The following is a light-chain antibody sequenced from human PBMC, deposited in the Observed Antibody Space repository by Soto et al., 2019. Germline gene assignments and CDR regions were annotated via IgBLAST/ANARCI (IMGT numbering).Light chain of an antibody. J-gene: IGLJ1*01. CDR1: SSDVAGYNF. CDR3: SSYAGSTTLPYV. V-gene: IGLV2-14*01. CDR2: EVS. Sequence: QSVLTQPASVSGSPGQSITISCTGTSSDVAGYNFVSWYQQHPGKAPKLMIYEVSNRPSGVSNRFSGSKSGNTASLTISGIQAEDEADYYCSSYAGSTTLPYVFGTGTKLTVL.